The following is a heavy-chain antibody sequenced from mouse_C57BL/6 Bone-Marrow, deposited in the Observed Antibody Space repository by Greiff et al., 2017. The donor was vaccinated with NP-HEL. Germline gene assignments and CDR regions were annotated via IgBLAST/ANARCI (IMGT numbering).Heavy chain of an antibody. CDR1: GYTFTSYW. D-gene: IGHD2-3*01. V-gene: IGHV1-64*01. J-gene: IGHJ3*01. CDR3: ARVPPDGYYLAWFAY. Sequence: VQLQQPGAELVKPGASVKLSCKASGYTFTSYWMHWVKQRPGQGLEWIGMIHPNSGSTNYNEKFKSKATLTVDKSSSTAYMQLSSLTSEDSAVYYCARVPPDGYYLAWFAYWGQGTLVTVSA. CDR2: IHPNSGST.